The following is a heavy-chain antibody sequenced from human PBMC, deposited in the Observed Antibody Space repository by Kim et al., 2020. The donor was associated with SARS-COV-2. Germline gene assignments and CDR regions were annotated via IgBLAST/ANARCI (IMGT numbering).Heavy chain of an antibody. J-gene: IGHJ4*02. CDR3: ARARLYYDSSGYYSIFDY. Sequence: SETLSLTCTVSGGSVSSGSYYWSWIRQPPGKGLEWIGYIYYSGSTNYNPSLKSRVTISVDTSKNQFSLKLSSVTAADTAVYYCARARLYYDSSGYYSIFDYWGQGTLGTVSS. CDR1: GGSVSSGSYY. CDR2: IYYSGST. V-gene: IGHV4-61*01. D-gene: IGHD3-22*01.